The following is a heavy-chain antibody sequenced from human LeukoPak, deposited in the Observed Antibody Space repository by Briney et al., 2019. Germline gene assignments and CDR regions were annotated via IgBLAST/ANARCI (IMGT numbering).Heavy chain of an antibody. D-gene: IGHD1-7*01. Sequence: PSETLSLTCTVSGGSISRYYWSWIRQPPGKGLEWIGYIYYSGSTNYNPSLKSRVTISVDTSKNQFSLKLSSVTAADTAVYYCARSFLGTTKYDYWGQGTLVTVSS. CDR2: IYYSGST. CDR3: ARSFLGTTKYDY. J-gene: IGHJ4*02. V-gene: IGHV4-59*01. CDR1: GGSISRYY.